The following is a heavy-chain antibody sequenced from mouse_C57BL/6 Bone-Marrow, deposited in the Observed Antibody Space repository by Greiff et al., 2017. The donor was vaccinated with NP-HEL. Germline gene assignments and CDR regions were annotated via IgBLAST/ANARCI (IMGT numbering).Heavy chain of an antibody. Sequence: QVQLQQPGAELVMPGASVKLSCTASGYTFTSYWMHWVKQRPGQGLEWIGEIDPSDSYTNYNQKFKGKSTLTVDKSSSTAYMQLSSLTSEESAVYYCARMYDDYDGGYAMDYWGQGTSVTVSS. CDR3: ARMYDDYDGGYAMDY. J-gene: IGHJ4*01. V-gene: IGHV1-69*01. CDR1: GYTFTSYW. D-gene: IGHD2-4*01. CDR2: IDPSDSYT.